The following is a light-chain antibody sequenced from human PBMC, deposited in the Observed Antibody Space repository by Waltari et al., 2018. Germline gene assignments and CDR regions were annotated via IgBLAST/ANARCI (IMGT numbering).Light chain of an antibody. CDR2: GAS. V-gene: IGKV1-39*01. J-gene: IGKJ3*01. Sequence: DIQMAQSPPSLSASLGDRVTITCRASQSISGYLSWYQQKPGKVPRLLIYGASSLQSWLPSRFSGGGSGTDYTLTISSLQGEDFATYYCQQTYSFPQTFGPGTKVDL. CDR3: QQTYSFPQT. CDR1: QSISGY.